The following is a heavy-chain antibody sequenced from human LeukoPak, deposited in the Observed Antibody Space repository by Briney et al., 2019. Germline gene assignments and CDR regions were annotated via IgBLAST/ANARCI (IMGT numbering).Heavy chain of an antibody. CDR1: GFTFGDYA. D-gene: IGHD7-27*01. Sequence: PGGSLRLSCTASGFTFGDYAMSWVRQAPGKGLEWVGFIRGKAYGGTTEYAASVKGRFTISRDDSKSIAYLQMNSLKTEDTAVYYCTSNWGDYWGQGTLVTVSS. V-gene: IGHV3-49*04. CDR3: TSNWGDY. CDR2: IRGKAYGGTT. J-gene: IGHJ4*02.